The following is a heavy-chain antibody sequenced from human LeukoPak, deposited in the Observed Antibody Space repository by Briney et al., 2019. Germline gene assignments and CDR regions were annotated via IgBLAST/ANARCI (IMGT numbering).Heavy chain of an antibody. V-gene: IGHV3-7*05. CDR2: IKEEGSVK. CDR1: GFIFSTYS. CDR3: VGGGGTFVY. J-gene: IGHJ4*02. D-gene: IGHD1-1*01. Sequence: GGSLRLSCGASGFIFSTYSMTCVRQAPGKGLEWVANIKEEGSVKYSVDSLKGRFTISRDTAKNSLYLQMDSLRAEDRAVYYWVGGGGTFVYWGRGTLVTVSS.